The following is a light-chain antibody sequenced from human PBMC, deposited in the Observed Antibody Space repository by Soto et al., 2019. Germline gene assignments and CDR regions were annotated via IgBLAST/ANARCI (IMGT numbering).Light chain of an antibody. CDR1: SSDVGSYNL. CDR2: EGS. CDR3: CSYAGSSTPYV. J-gene: IGLJ1*01. Sequence: QSVLTQPASVSGSPGQSXTISCTGTSSDVGSYNLVSWYQQHPGKAPKLMIYEGSKRPSGVSNRFSGSKSGNTASLTISGLQAEDEADYYCCSYAGSSTPYVFGTGTKVTVL. V-gene: IGLV2-23*01.